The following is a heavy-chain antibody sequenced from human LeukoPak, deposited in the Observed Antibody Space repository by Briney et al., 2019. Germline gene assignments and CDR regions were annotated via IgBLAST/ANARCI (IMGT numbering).Heavy chain of an antibody. Sequence: GGSLRLSCAASGFTFSSYAMSWVRQAPGKGLEWVSAISGSGGSTYYADSVKGRFTIPRDNSKNTLYLQMNSLRAEDTAVYYCAKSASGFGELPPYYYYYMDVWGKGTTVTVSS. V-gene: IGHV3-23*01. CDR1: GFTFSSYA. CDR3: AKSASGFGELPPYYYYYMDV. J-gene: IGHJ6*03. D-gene: IGHD3-10*01. CDR2: ISGSGGST.